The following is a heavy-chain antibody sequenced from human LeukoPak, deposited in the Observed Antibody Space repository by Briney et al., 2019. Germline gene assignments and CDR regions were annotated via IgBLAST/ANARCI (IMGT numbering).Heavy chain of an antibody. V-gene: IGHV3-15*05. CDR3: ARDRSSSVYDSSGYYFSYLDY. J-gene: IGHJ4*02. D-gene: IGHD3-22*01. Sequence: GGSLRLSCAVSGFVFSDAWMSWVRQAPGKGLEWVGRIKSKTNGGTTDYAAPVKGRFSISRDNSKNTLYLQMNSLRVEDTAVYYCARDRSSSVYDSSGYYFSYLDYWGQGTLVTVSS. CDR2: IKSKTNGGTT. CDR1: GFVFSDAW.